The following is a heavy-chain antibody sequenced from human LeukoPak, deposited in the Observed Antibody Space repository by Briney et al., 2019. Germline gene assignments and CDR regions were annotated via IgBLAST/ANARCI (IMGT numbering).Heavy chain of an antibody. J-gene: IGHJ4*02. CDR2: ISSSGSTI. CDR3: FFKQKTAYEIDY. D-gene: IGHD2-21*01. CDR1: GFTFSSYW. V-gene: IGHV3-48*04. Sequence: GGSLRLSCAASGFTFSSYWMHWVRQAPGKGLEWFSYISSSGSTIYYADSVKGRFTISRDNAKNSLYLQMNSLRAEDTAVYYCFFKQKTAYEIDYWGQGTLVTVSS.